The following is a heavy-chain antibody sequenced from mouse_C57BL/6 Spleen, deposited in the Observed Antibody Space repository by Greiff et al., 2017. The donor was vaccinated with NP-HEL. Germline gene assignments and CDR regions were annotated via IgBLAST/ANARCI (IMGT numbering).Heavy chain of an antibody. Sequence: EVQLQQSGAELVRPGASVKLSCTASGFNIKDDYMHWVKQRPEQGLEWIGWIDPENGDTEYASKFQGKATITADTSSNTAYLQLSSLTSEDTAVYYCTTQRGTFDYWGQGTTLTVSS. J-gene: IGHJ2*01. CDR1: GFNIKDDY. CDR2: IDPENGDT. CDR3: TTQRGTFDY. V-gene: IGHV14-4*01. D-gene: IGHD3-3*01.